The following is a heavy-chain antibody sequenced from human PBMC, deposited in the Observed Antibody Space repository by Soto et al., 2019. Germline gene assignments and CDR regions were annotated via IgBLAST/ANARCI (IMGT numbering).Heavy chain of an antibody. D-gene: IGHD3-22*01. CDR3: ARHPADYYDSSGLGGAFEI. V-gene: IGHV5-10-1*01. CDR1: GYSFTSYW. J-gene: IGHJ3*02. CDR2: IDPSDSYT. Sequence: PGESLKISCKGSGYSFTSYWISWVRQMPGKGLEWMGRIDPSDSYTNYSPSFQGHVTISADKSISTAYLQWSSLKASDTAMYYCARHPADYYDSSGLGGAFEIWGQGTMVTVSS.